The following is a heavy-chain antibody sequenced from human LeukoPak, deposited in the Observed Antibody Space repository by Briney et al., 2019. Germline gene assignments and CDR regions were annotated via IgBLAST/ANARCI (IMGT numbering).Heavy chain of an antibody. CDR3: ALGGDLNWFDA. D-gene: IGHD3-16*01. J-gene: IGHJ5*02. Sequence: PSETLSLTCVVYGGSFSHYYWTWIRQPPGKGLEWIGEINHSGGTSHNPSLRSRVTISIDTSNNQFSLKLSSVTAADTAVYYCALGGDLNWFDAWGQGTLVTVSS. CDR1: GGSFSHYY. V-gene: IGHV4-34*01. CDR2: INHSGGT.